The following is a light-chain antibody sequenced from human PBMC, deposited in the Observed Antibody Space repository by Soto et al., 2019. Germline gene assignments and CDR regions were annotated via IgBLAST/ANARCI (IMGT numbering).Light chain of an antibody. J-gene: IGKJ5*01. Sequence: VLTQSPANLSLSPGERATLSCRASQSVGIYLGWYQQRPGQAPRLLIYDASNRAAGIPARFSGSGSGTDFTLTITSLEYEDFAVYYCQYRNTWPPAFGQGTRLEIK. CDR3: QYRNTWPPA. CDR1: QSVGIY. CDR2: DAS. V-gene: IGKV3-11*01.